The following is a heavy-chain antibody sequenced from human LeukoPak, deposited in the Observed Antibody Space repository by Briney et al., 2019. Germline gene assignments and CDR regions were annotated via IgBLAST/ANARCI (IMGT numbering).Heavy chain of an antibody. CDR2: IYYSGYT. Sequence: SETLSLTCSVSAGSISSYYWSCIRKPPGKGLEWIGYIYYSGYTNYNPSLKSRVTMSVDTSKNQFSLQLSSVTAADTAVYYCARGQAVAGVWGQGTLVTVSS. D-gene: IGHD6-19*01. CDR3: ARGQAVAGV. V-gene: IGHV4-59*01. CDR1: AGSISSYY. J-gene: IGHJ4*02.